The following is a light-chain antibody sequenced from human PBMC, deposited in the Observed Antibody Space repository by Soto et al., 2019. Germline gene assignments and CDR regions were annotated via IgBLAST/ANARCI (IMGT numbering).Light chain of an antibody. V-gene: IGKV3-15*01. J-gene: IGKJ5*01. CDR2: GAS. CDR3: QQYNYWPIT. Sequence: VAMTQSPATLSVSPGERVTLSCRSSQSVADNLAWFQQKPGQGPRLLIYGASTRATGIPARFSGSGSETDFTLTVSSLRSEDSAVYYCQQYNYWPITFGQGTRLEIK. CDR1: QSVADN.